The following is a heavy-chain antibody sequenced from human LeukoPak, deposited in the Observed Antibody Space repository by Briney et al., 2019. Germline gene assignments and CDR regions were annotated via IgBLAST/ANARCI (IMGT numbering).Heavy chain of an antibody. CDR3: ARGGGYCSGGSCYPYYFDY. J-gene: IGHJ4*02. D-gene: IGHD2-15*01. CDR2: IKQDGSEK. V-gene: IGHV3-7*03. Sequence: GGSLRLSCAASGFTFSSYWMSWVRQAPGKGLEWVANIKQDGSEKYYVDSVKGRFTISRDNAKNSLYLQMNSLRAEDTAVYYCARGGGYCSGGSCYPYYFDYWGQGTLVTVSS. CDR1: GFTFSSYW.